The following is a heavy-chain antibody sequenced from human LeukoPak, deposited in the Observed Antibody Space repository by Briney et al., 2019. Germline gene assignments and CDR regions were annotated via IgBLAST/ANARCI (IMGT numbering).Heavy chain of an antibody. CDR3: ARERGRGRDSPWFDY. CDR1: GFIVSGDF. Sequence: GGSLRLSCAASGFIVSGDFMSWVRQAPGKGLEWVSVIYSDGSTYYADSVKGRFTISRDNSKSTLDLQMTGLRAEDTAVYYCARERGRGRDSPWFDYWGQGTLVTVSS. CDR2: IYSDGST. D-gene: IGHD1-26*01. V-gene: IGHV3-53*01. J-gene: IGHJ4*02.